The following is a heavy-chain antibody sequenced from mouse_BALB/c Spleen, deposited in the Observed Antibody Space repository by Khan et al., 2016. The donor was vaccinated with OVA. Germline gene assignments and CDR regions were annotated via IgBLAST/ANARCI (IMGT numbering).Heavy chain of an antibody. J-gene: IGHJ4*01. CDR3: ARHYVMDY. V-gene: IGHV1-80*01. Sequence: QVQLKESGAELVRPGSSVKISCKASGYAFSSYWMNWVKQRPGQGLEWIGQIYPGDGDTNYNGKFTGKATLTADKSSSTAYMQLSSLTSEDSAVYFGARHYVMDYWGQGTSVTVSS. CDR1: GYAFSSYW. CDR2: IYPGDGDT.